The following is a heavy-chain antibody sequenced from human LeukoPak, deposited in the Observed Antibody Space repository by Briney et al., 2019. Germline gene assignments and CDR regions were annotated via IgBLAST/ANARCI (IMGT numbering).Heavy chain of an antibody. V-gene: IGHV3-48*03. CDR2: ISSSGSTI. CDR1: GFTFSSYE. D-gene: IGHD3-9*01. Sequence: GGSLRLSCAASGFTFSSYEMNWVRQAPGKGLEWVSYISSSGSTIYYADSVKGRFTISRDNAKNSLYLQMNSLRAEDTAVYYCAKEGHDILTGYYWGYDYWGQGTLVTVSS. J-gene: IGHJ4*02. CDR3: AKEGHDILTGYYWGYDY.